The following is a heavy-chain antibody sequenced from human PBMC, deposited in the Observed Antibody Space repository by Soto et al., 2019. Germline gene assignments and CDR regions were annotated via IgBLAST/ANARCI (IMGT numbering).Heavy chain of an antibody. D-gene: IGHD2-15*01. CDR3: ARGPILYYNWFDP. J-gene: IGHJ5*02. Sequence: ASVKVSCKASGYTFTSYAMHWVRQAPGQRLEWMGWINAGNGNTEYSQKFQGRVTITRDTSASTAYMELSSLRSEDTAVYYCARGPILYYNWFDPWGQGTLVTVSS. V-gene: IGHV1-3*01. CDR2: INAGNGNT. CDR1: GYTFTSYA.